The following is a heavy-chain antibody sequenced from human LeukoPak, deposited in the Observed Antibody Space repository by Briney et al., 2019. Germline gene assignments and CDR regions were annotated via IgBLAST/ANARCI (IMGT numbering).Heavy chain of an antibody. CDR1: GFTFSDYY. Sequence: GGSLRLSCAASGFTFSDYYMSWIRQAPGKGVEWISYTSGSSSHTNHADSVKGRFPISRDNAKNSLYLQMNRLRAEDTAVYYCARDSPGSSRFYHYYGLDVWGQGTTVTVSS. D-gene: IGHD6-6*01. V-gene: IGHV3-11*05. J-gene: IGHJ6*02. CDR2: TSGSSSHT. CDR3: ARDSPGSSRFYHYYGLDV.